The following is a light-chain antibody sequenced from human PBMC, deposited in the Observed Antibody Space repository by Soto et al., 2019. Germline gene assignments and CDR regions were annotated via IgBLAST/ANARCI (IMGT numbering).Light chain of an antibody. Sequence: DIQMTQSPATLSSSVGDRVTLTCRASQSISSWLAWYQQKPGQAPNLLIYKASSLARGVPSRFRGRGSGKEFTLTICREHQDDFASYCWQQYNWYWTFGQGTKVDIK. CDR1: QSISSW. CDR2: KAS. J-gene: IGKJ1*01. CDR3: QQYNWYWT. V-gene: IGKV1-5*03.